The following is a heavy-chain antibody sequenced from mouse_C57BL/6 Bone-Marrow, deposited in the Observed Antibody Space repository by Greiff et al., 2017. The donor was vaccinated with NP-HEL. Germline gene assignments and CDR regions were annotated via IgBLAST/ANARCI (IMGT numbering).Heavy chain of an antibody. J-gene: IGHJ2*01. Sequence: QVQLQQPGAELVKPGASVKLSCKASGYTFTSYWMHWVKQRPGQGLEWIGMIHPNSGSTNYNEKSKSKATLTVDKSSSTAYMQLSSLTSEDSAVYYCARNRGNFDYWGQGTTLTVSS. CDR3: ARNRGNFDY. V-gene: IGHV1-64*01. CDR2: IHPNSGST. CDR1: GYTFTSYW. D-gene: IGHD3-1*01.